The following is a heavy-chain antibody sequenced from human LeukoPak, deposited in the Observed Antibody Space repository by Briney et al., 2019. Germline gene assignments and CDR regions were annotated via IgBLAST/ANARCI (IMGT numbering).Heavy chain of an antibody. CDR2: INPNSGGT. J-gene: IGHJ4*02. CDR1: GYTFTGYY. V-gene: IGHV1-2*02. D-gene: IGHD6-19*01. Sequence: ASVKVSCKASGYTFTGYYMHWVRQAPGQGLEWMGWINPNSGGTNYAQKFQGRVTMTRDTSISTAHMELSRLRSDDTAVYYCARGYGSGWYDRGRVLWGQGTLVTVSS. CDR3: ARGYGSGWYDRGRVL.